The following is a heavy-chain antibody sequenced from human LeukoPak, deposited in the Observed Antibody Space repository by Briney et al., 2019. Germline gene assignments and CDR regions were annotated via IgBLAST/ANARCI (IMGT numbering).Heavy chain of an antibody. CDR2: INPNSGGT. D-gene: IGHD4-17*01. J-gene: IGHJ4*02. Sequence: ASVKVSCKASGYTFTGYYIHWVRQAPGQGLEWMGWINPNSGGTNYAQNFQGRVTMTRDTSISTAYMELSRLRSDDTAVYYCARVGATVTKFDYWGQGTLVTVSS. CDR1: GYTFTGYY. V-gene: IGHV1-2*02. CDR3: ARVGATVTKFDY.